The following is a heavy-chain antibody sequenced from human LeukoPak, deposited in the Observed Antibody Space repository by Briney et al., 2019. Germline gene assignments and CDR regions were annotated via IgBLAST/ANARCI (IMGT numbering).Heavy chain of an antibody. CDR3: ARAEDIVVVPAANLDY. D-gene: IGHD2-2*01. Sequence: ASVKVSCKASGYTFTSYDINWVRQATGQGLEWMGWMNPNSGNTGYAQKFQGRVTMTRNTSISTAYMELSSLRSEDTAVYYCARAEDIVVVPAANLDYWGQGTLVTVSS. V-gene: IGHV1-8*01. CDR2: MNPNSGNT. J-gene: IGHJ4*02. CDR1: GYTFTSYD.